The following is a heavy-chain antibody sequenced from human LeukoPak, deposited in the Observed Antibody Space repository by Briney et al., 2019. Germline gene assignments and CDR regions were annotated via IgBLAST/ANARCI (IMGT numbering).Heavy chain of an antibody. D-gene: IGHD2-15*01. Sequence: ESGPTLVNPTQTLTLTCTFSGFSLSTNGMCVSWIRQPPGKALERLARLDWDDDKYYSASLKTRLTISRDTSKNQVVLTMTNMDPVDTARYYCARRYCSGGSCYSEYDYFDYWGQGTLVTVSS. V-gene: IGHV2-70*11. CDR3: ARRYCSGGSCYSEYDYFDY. CDR1: GFSLSTNGMC. J-gene: IGHJ4*02. CDR2: LDWDDDK.